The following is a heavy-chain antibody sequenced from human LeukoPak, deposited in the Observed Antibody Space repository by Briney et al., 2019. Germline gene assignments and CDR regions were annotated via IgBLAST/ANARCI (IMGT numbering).Heavy chain of an antibody. CDR2: IKEDGSET. CDR3: ARDGGWWRFDF. J-gene: IGHJ4*02. CDR1: GLNFNSRW. Sequence: GGSLRLSCVASGLNFNSRWMDWVRRAPGQGLEWVASIKEDGSETHYVDSVRGRFTISRDNDKNPLYLQMNNVRAEDTAMYYCARDGGWWRFDFWGQGALVTVSS. V-gene: IGHV3-7*03. D-gene: IGHD2-8*02.